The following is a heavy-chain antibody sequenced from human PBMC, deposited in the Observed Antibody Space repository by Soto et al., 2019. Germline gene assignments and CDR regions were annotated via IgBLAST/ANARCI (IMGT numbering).Heavy chain of an antibody. V-gene: IGHV3-53*04. D-gene: IGHD2-21*02. Sequence: EVQLVESGGGLVQPGGSLRLSCAASGFTVGSNYMSWVRQAPGKGLEWVSVIYSGGSTYYADSVKGRFTISRHNSKNTXXIQMTSLRAEDTAVYYCARDWAYCGGDCYSYAFDSWGQGTMVTVSS. J-gene: IGHJ3*02. CDR2: IYSGGST. CDR3: ARDWAYCGGDCYSYAFDS. CDR1: GFTVGSNY.